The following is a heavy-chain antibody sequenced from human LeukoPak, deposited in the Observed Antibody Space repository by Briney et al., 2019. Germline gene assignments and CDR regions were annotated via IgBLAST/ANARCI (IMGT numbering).Heavy chain of an antibody. Sequence: ASVKVSCKASGYTFTSYDINWVRQATGQGLEWMGWMNPNSGNTGYAQKFQGRVTMTRNTSISTAYTELSSLRSEDTAVYYCARWKAVAGKGDFDYWGQGTLVTVSS. V-gene: IGHV1-8*01. CDR1: GYTFTSYD. CDR2: MNPNSGNT. J-gene: IGHJ4*02. D-gene: IGHD6-19*01. CDR3: ARWKAVAGKGDFDY.